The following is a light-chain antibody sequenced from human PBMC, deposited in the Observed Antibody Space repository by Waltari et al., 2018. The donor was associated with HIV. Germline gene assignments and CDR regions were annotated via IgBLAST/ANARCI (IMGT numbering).Light chain of an antibody. CDR3: QSYDSSLRASV. CDR1: RSNIGAGYF. Sequence: QSALTQPPSVSGAPGQRVTISCTGNRSNIGAGYFVHWYQHLPGTAPNLLVYSDINRPSGVPDRFSGSKSGTSASLVITGLQAEDEADYYGQSYDSSLRASVFGGGTKLTVL. CDR2: SDI. V-gene: IGLV1-40*01. J-gene: IGLJ2*01.